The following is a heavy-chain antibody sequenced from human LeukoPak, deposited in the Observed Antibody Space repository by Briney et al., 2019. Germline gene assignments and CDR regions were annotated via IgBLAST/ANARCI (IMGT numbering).Heavy chain of an antibody. Sequence: GGSLRLSCTGSGFSDGDHAMSWVRQAPGQGQEWVGFIRSNAYRGTTEYAASVKGRFTISRDDPNNIAYLQMNSLKTEDTAVYYCSLGPIELWVHNGMDVWGQGTTVTVSS. CDR2: IRSNAYRGTT. V-gene: IGHV3-49*04. CDR1: GFSDGDHA. D-gene: IGHD5-18*01. J-gene: IGHJ6*02. CDR3: SLGPIELWVHNGMDV.